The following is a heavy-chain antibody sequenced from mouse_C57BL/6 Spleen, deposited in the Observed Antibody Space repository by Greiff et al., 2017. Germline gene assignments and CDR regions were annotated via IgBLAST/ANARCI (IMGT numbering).Heavy chain of an antibody. J-gene: IGHJ4*01. CDR1: GYTFTSYT. CDR3: ARESYYYGSSYPYYAMDY. V-gene: IGHV1-4*01. Sequence: QVHVKQSGAELARPGASVKMSCKASGYTFTSYTMHWVKQRPGQGLEWIGYINPSSGYTKYNQKFKDKATLTADKSSSTAYMQLSSLTSEDSAVYYCARESYYYGSSYPYYAMDYWGQGTSVTVSS. CDR2: INPSSGYT. D-gene: IGHD1-1*01.